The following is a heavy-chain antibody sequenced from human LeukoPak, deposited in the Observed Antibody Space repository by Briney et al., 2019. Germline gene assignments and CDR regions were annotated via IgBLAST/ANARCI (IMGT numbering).Heavy chain of an antibody. J-gene: IGHJ5*02. V-gene: IGHV4-34*01. CDR3: AVFSGGYKFDP. Sequence: SETLSLTCAVYGGSFSGYYWSWIRQPPGKGLEWIGEINHSGSTNYNPSLKSRVTISVDTSKNQFSLKLSSVTAADTAVYYCAVFSGGYKFDPWGQGTLVTVPS. D-gene: IGHD3-10*01. CDR2: INHSGST. CDR1: GGSFSGYY.